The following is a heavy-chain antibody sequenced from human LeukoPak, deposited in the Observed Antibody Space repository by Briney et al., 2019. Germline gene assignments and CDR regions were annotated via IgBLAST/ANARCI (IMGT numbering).Heavy chain of an antibody. V-gene: IGHV4-39*01. J-gene: IGHJ4*02. CDR1: GGSISSSSYY. CDR2: IYYSGST. D-gene: IGHD3-3*01. Sequence: SETLSLTCTVSGGSISSSSYYWGWIRQPPGKGLEWIGSIYYSGSTYYNPSLKSRVTISVDTSKNQFSLKLSSVTAADTAVYYCARLGWSGPFDYWGQGTLVTVSS. CDR3: ARLGWSGPFDY.